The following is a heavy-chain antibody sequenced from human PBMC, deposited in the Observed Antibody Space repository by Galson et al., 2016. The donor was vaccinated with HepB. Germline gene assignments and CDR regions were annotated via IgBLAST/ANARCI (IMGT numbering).Heavy chain of an antibody. V-gene: IGHV1-69*13. Sequence: SVKVSCKASGGTFFNYAVTWVRQAPGQGLEWMGGIIPIFDTANYAQKFQGRVTITADESTSTSYMELSSLRSDDTAVYYCARGGRSTPYYGMDVWGQGTTVTASS. CDR1: GGTFFNYA. CDR3: ARGGRSTPYYGMDV. D-gene: IGHD2-15*01. J-gene: IGHJ6*02. CDR2: IIPIFDTA.